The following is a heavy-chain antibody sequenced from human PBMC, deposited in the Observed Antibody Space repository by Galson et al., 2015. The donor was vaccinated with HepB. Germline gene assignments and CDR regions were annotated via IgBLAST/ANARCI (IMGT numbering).Heavy chain of an antibody. V-gene: IGHV3-23*01. CDR3: AKASGTPRGRFDS. CDR1: GFTFSSFA. Sequence: SLRLSCAASGFTFSSFAMNWVRQAPGKGLEWVSVVNGGATNTNYADSVKGRFTISRGNSRDTLYLQMDGLRAEDTAIYYCAKASGTPRGRFDSWGQGTLVTVSS. D-gene: IGHD6-13*01. CDR2: VNGGATNT. J-gene: IGHJ5*01.